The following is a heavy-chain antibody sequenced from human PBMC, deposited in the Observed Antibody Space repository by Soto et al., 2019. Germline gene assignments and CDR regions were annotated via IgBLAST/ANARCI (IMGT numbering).Heavy chain of an antibody. CDR2: IAYNGGT. Sequence: QVQLQESGPGLVKPSETLSLTCTVSGGSVSDYGYYWTWIRQPPGKGLEWIGYIAYNGGTSYNPSSRSRVTISVDTSKSQFSLDLSSATAADTALYYCARGGHFYDNMIWGQGSLVTVSS. CDR3: ARGGHFYDNMI. D-gene: IGHD3-3*02. V-gene: IGHV4-61*08. CDR1: GGSVSDYGYY. J-gene: IGHJ4*02.